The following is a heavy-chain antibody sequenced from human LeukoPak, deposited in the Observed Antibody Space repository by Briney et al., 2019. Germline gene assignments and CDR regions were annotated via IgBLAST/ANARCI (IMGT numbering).Heavy chain of an antibody. Sequence: SETLSLTCTVSGGSISSYYWSWIRQPAGKGLEWLGRIYTSGSTNYNPSLKSRVTMSVDTSKNQFSLKLSSVTAADTAVYYCARLACSSTSCYKGIHFDYWGQGTLVTVSS. CDR2: IYTSGST. D-gene: IGHD2-2*02. CDR1: GGSISSYY. V-gene: IGHV4-4*07. CDR3: ARLACSSTSCYKGIHFDY. J-gene: IGHJ4*02.